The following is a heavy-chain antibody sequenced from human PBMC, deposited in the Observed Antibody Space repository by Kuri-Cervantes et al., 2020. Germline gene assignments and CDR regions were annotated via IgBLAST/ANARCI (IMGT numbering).Heavy chain of an antibody. V-gene: IGHV1-18*01. J-gene: IGHJ6*02. Sequence: ASVKVSCKASGYTFTSYDINWVRQAPGQGLEWMGWISAYNGNTNYAQKLQGRVTMTTDTSTSTAYMELRSLRSDDTAVYYCARDWNDGVSDYYYYGMDVWGQGTTVTVSS. CDR1: GYTFTSYD. D-gene: IGHD1-1*01. CDR2: ISAYNGNT. CDR3: ARDWNDGVSDYYYYGMDV.